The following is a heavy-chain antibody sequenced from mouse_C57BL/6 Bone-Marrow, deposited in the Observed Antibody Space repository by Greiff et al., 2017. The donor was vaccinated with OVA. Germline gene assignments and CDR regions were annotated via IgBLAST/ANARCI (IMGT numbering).Heavy chain of an antibody. J-gene: IGHJ2*01. D-gene: IGHD1-3*01. CDR3: AKEHPESNYLDY. CDR2: INYDGSST. Sequence: EVKLVESEGGLVQPGSSMKLSCTASGFTFSDYYMAWVRQVPEKGLEWVANINYDGSSTYYLDSLKSRFIISRDNAKNILYLQMSSLKSEDTATYYCAKEHPESNYLDYWGQGTTLTVSS. V-gene: IGHV5-16*01. CDR1: GFTFSDYY.